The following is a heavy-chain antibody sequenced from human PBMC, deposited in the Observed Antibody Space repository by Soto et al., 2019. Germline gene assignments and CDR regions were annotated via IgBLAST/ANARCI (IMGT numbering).Heavy chain of an antibody. Sequence: ASVKVSCKASGYTFTSYAMHWVRQAPGQRLEWMGWINAGNGNTKYSQKFQGRVTITRDTSASTAYMELSSLRSEDTAVYYCARGSSGYYEEYFQHWGQGTLVTVSS. D-gene: IGHD3-22*01. CDR3: ARGSSGYYEEYFQH. J-gene: IGHJ1*01. CDR1: GYTFTSYA. V-gene: IGHV1-3*01. CDR2: INAGNGNT.